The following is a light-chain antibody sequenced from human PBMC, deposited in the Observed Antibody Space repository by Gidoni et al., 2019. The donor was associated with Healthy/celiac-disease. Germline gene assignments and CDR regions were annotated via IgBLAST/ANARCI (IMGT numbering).Light chain of an antibody. V-gene: IGKV4-1*01. Sequence: DRVLTHPPHSLTVSLGERSTINCKPIQIVLCSSNNKNYLVWYQQKPGQTPKLLIHWASTRESGVPDRFSGSGSGTDFTLTISSLQAEDVAVYYCQQYYSFPRTFGQGTKVQIK. CDR1: QIVLCSSNNKNY. J-gene: IGKJ1*01. CDR3: QQYYSFPRT. CDR2: WAS.